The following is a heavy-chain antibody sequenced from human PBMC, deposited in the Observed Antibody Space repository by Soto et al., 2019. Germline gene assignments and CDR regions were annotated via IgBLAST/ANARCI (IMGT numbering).Heavy chain of an antibody. D-gene: IGHD2-8*02. CDR3: ARLGFCAGLPSYPLEI. CDR2: IIVGSGNT. V-gene: IGHV1-3*01. J-gene: IGHJ3*02. Sequence: QVQLVQSGAEVRKPGASVRLSCKSSGNTFTSQTLHWVRQAPGQGLEWMGWIIVGSGNTKYSQNFPDRRPITRVNSASTVYVDLRSLSPPDTAVYYCARLGFCAGLPSYPLEIWGQGTMVTASS. CDR1: GNTFTSQT.